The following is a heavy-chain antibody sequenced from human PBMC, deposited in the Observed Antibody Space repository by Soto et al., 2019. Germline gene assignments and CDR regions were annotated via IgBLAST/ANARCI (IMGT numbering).Heavy chain of an antibody. Sequence: ASVKVSCKASGGTFSSYAISWVRQAPGQGLEWMGGIIPIFGTANYAQKFQGRVTITADESTSTAYMELSSLRSEDTAVYYCARSGGVVVRAAESPGWFDPWGQGTLVTVSS. CDR3: ARSGGVVVRAAESPGWFDP. D-gene: IGHD2-2*01. CDR1: GGTFSSYA. J-gene: IGHJ5*02. V-gene: IGHV1-69*13. CDR2: IIPIFGTA.